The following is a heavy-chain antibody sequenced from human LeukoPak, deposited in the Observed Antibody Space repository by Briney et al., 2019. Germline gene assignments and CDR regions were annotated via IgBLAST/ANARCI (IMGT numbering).Heavy chain of an antibody. Sequence: ASVKVSCKASGYTFTSYAMNWVRQAPGQGLEWMGWINTNTGNPTYAQGFTGRFVLSLDTSVSTAYLQISSLKAEGTAVYYCARATEEGYCSGGSCYSVSYFDYWGQGTLVTVSS. CDR1: GYTFTSYA. V-gene: IGHV7-4-1*02. CDR3: ARATEEGYCSGGSCYSVSYFDY. D-gene: IGHD2-15*01. J-gene: IGHJ4*02. CDR2: INTNTGNP.